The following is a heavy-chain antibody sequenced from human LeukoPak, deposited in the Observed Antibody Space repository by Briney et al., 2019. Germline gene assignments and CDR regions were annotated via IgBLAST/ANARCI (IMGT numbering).Heavy chain of an antibody. D-gene: IGHD3-3*01. CDR3: ARGWRSITILRNWFDP. J-gene: IGHJ5*02. V-gene: IGHV4-34*01. Sequence: SETLSLTCAVYGGSFSGYYWSWIRQPPGKGLEWIGEINHSGSTNYNPSLKSRVTISVDTSKNQFSLKLSSVTAADTAVYHCARGWRSITILRNWFDPWGQGTLVTVSS. CDR1: GGSFSGYY. CDR2: INHSGST.